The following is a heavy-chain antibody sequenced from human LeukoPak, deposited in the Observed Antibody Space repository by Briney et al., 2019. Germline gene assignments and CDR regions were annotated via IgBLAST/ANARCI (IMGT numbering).Heavy chain of an antibody. CDR2: ISAYNGNT. CDR1: GYTFTSYG. CDR3: ARVGLIAADYYGMDV. J-gene: IGHJ6*02. Sequence: ASVNVSFKASGYTFTSYGISWVRQAPGQGLEWMGWISAYNGNTNYAQKLQGRVTMTTDTSTSTAYMELRSLRSDDTAVYYCARVGLIAADYYGMDVWGQGTTVTVSS. V-gene: IGHV1-18*01. D-gene: IGHD6-25*01.